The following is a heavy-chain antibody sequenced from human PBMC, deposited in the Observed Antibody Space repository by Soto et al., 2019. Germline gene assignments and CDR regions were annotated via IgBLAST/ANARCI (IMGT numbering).Heavy chain of an antibody. CDR2: IIPILGIA. V-gene: IGHV1-69*04. Sequence: ASVKVSCKASGGTFSSYTISWVRQAPGQGLEWMGRIIPILGIANYAQKFQGRVTITADKSTSTAYMELSSLRSEDTAVYYCARETRVIVLVPAARPYYYYYYMDVWGKGTTVTVSS. D-gene: IGHD2-2*01. CDR3: ARETRVIVLVPAARPYYYYYYMDV. J-gene: IGHJ6*03. CDR1: GGTFSSYT.